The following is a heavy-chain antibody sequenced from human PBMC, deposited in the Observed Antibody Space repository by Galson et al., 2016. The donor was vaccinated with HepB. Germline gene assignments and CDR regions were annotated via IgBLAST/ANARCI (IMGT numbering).Heavy chain of an antibody. CDR2: IYNSGDT. Sequence: TLSLTCAVSGGSITTNNWWSWVRQPPGKGLEWMGQIYNSGDTNLNPSLKSRLTMSVDKSKNQFSLKLSSVTAADAALYYCARALPGLHAFDIWGQGTMVTVSS. D-gene: IGHD3-10*01. CDR3: ARALPGLHAFDI. CDR1: GGSITTNNW. V-gene: IGHV4-4*02. J-gene: IGHJ3*02.